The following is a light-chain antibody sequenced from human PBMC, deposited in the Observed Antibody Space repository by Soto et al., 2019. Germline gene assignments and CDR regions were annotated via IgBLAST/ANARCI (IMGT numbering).Light chain of an antibody. Sequence: DIQMTQSPSSLSASVGDRVTITCRASQSISSYLNWYQQKPGKAPKLLIYAASSLQSGVPSRFSGSGSGTDFTHTISSLQPKDFATYYCQQSYSTPPTFGQGTKVEIK. CDR3: QQSYSTPPT. CDR2: AAS. V-gene: IGKV1-39*01. J-gene: IGKJ1*01. CDR1: QSISSY.